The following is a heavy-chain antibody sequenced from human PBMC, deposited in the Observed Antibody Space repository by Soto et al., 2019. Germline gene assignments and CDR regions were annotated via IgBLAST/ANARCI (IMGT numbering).Heavy chain of an antibody. CDR1: GGSFSGYY. CDR3: ARGAYISGSFYYYYYYGMDV. D-gene: IGHD3-10*01. J-gene: IGHJ6*02. V-gene: IGHV4-34*01. CDR2: INHSGST. Sequence: SETLSLTCAVYGGSFSGYYWSWIRQPPGKGLEWIGEINHSGSTNYNPSLKSRVTISVDTSKNQFSLKLSSVTAADTAVYYCARGAYISGSFYYYYYYGMDVWGQGITVTVSS.